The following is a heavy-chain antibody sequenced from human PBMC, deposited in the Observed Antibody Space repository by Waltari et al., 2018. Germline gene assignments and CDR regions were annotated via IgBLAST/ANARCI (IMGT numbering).Heavy chain of an antibody. Sequence: EVQLVESGGGLVQPGRSLRLSCTASGFTFGDYAMSWVRQAPGKGLEWVGFIRSKAYGGTTEYAASVKGRFTISRDDSKSIAYLQMNSLRAEDTAVYYCARDSDSSGWYRDYWGQGTLVTVSS. D-gene: IGHD6-19*01. CDR3: ARDSDSSGWYRDY. CDR2: IRSKAYGGTT. V-gene: IGHV3-49*04. J-gene: IGHJ4*02. CDR1: GFTFGDYA.